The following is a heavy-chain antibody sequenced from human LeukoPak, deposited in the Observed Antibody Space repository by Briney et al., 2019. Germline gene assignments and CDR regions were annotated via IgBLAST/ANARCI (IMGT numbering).Heavy chain of an antibody. V-gene: IGHV1-2*02. D-gene: IGHD3-9*01. CDR3: AREYYDILPGSLDY. CDR1: GYRFTGYY. Sequence: ASVKVSCKASGYRFTGYYIHWVRQAPGQGLEWMGWINPHSGGTKFAQKFQGRVTMTRDTSISTAYMEVSRLRSDDAAVYYCAREYYDILPGSLDYWGQGTLVTVSS. CDR2: INPHSGGT. J-gene: IGHJ4*02.